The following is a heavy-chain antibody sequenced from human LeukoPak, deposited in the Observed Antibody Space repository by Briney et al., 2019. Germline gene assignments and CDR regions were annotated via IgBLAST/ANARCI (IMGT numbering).Heavy chain of an antibody. CDR2: IYYSGST. CDR3: ASGQVTTDAFDI. Sequence: SETLSLTCTVSGGSISSYYWSWIRQPPGKGLEWIGYIYYSGSTNYNPSLKSRVTMSVDTSKNQFSLKLSSVTAADTAVYYCASGQVTTDAFDIWGQGTMVTVSS. D-gene: IGHD4-17*01. CDR1: GGSISSYY. J-gene: IGHJ3*02. V-gene: IGHV4-59*12.